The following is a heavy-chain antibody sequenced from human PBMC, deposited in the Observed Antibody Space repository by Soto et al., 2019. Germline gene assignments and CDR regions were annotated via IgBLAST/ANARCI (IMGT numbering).Heavy chain of an antibody. Sequence: QVQLVQSGAEVKKPGSSVKVSCKASGGTFSSYAISWVRQAPGQGLEWMGGIIPIFGTANYAQKFQGRVTITADESTSTAYMELSSLRSEDTAVYYCAREGERYCTNGVCRKPLDYWGQGTLVTVSS. V-gene: IGHV1-69*12. CDR1: GGTFSSYA. D-gene: IGHD2-8*01. CDR2: IIPIFGTA. CDR3: AREGERYCTNGVCRKPLDY. J-gene: IGHJ4*02.